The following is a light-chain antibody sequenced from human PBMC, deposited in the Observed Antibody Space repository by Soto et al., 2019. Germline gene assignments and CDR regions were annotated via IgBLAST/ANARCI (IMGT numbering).Light chain of an antibody. V-gene: IGLV8-61*01. Sequence: QTVVTQAPSFSVSPGGTVTLTCGLSSGAVSTSFYPSWYQQTPGQAPRALIYNTNTRSSGVPDRFSGSILGNKAALTITGAQADDESDYYCVLYMGGGIWVFGGGTKLTVL. CDR3: VLYMGGGIWV. J-gene: IGLJ3*02. CDR2: NTN. CDR1: SGAVSTSFY.